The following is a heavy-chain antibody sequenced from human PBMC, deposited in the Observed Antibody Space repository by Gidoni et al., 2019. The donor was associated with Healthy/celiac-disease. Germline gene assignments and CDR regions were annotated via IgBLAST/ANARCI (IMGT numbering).Heavy chain of an antibody. J-gene: IGHJ3*02. D-gene: IGHD6-13*01. Sequence: QVQLQPWGAGLLKPSETLSLTCAVYGGSFSGYYWSWIRQPPGKGLEWIGEINHSGSTNYNPSLKSRVTISVDTSKNQFSLKLSSVTAADTAVYYCARGYSSSWYRAFDIWGQGTMVTVSS. V-gene: IGHV4-34*01. CDR1: GGSFSGYY. CDR3: ARGYSSSWYRAFDI. CDR2: INHSGST.